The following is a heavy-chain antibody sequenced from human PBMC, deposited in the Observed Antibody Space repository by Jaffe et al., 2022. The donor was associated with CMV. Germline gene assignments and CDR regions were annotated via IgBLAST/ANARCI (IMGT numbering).Heavy chain of an antibody. CDR2: IKSKTDGGTT. V-gene: IGHV3-15*01. J-gene: IGHJ4*02. Sequence: EVQLVESGGGLVKPGGSLRLSCAASGFTFSNAWMSWVRQAPGKGLEWVGRIKSKTDGGTTDYAAPVKGRFTISRDDSKNTLYLQMNSLKTEDTAVYYCTTGPSTYCTNGVCYDGSYFDYWGQGTLVTVSS. D-gene: IGHD2-8*01. CDR3: TTGPSTYCTNGVCYDGSYFDY. CDR1: GFTFSNAW.